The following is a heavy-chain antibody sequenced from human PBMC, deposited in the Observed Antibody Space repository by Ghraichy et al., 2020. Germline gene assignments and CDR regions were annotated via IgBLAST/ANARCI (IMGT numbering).Heavy chain of an antibody. CDR1: GFTFSSYA. V-gene: IGHV3-64*01. J-gene: IGHJ4*02. CDR3: ARERYGGNSVQFRAFDY. CDR2: ISSNGGST. D-gene: IGHD4-23*01. Sequence: GESLNISCAASGFTFSSYAMHWVRQAPGKGLEYVSAISSNGGSTYYANSVKGRFTISRDNSKNTLYLQMGSLRAEDMAVYYCARERYGGNSVQFRAFDYWGQGTLVTISS.